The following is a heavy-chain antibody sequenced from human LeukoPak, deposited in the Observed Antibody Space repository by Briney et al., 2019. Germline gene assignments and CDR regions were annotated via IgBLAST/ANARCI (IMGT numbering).Heavy chain of an antibody. CDR2: INPNSGVT. Sequence: ASVKVSCKASGYTFTGYYMQWVRQAPGQGLEWMGWINPNSGVTNYAQKFQGRVTMTRDTSISTAYMELSRLRSDDTAVYYCARGTYSSGWFYYGMDVWGQGTTVTVSS. CDR1: GYTFTGYY. J-gene: IGHJ6*02. D-gene: IGHD6-19*01. V-gene: IGHV1-2*02. CDR3: ARGTYSSGWFYYGMDV.